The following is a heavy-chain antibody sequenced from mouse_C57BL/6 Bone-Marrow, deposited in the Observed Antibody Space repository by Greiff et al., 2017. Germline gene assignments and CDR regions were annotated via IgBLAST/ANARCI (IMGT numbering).Heavy chain of an antibody. CDR3: AKACITTVVANNYFDY. J-gene: IGHJ2*01. Sequence: VQLQQPGAELVKPGASVKLSCKASGYTFTCYWMQWVKQRPGQGLEWIGEIDPSDSYTKYNQKFKGKATLTVDTSSSTAYMQLSSLTSEDSAVYYCAKACITTVVANNYFDYWGQGTPLTVSA. CDR1: GYTFTCYW. V-gene: IGHV1-50*01. D-gene: IGHD1-1*01. CDR2: IDPSDSYT.